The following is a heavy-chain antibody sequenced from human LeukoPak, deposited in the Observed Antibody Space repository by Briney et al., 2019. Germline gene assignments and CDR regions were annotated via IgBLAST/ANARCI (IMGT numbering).Heavy chain of an antibody. Sequence: GGSLRLSCAASGFSFSSYGMHWVRQAPGKGLEWVAVISYDGSNKYYADSVKGRFTISRDNSKNTLYLQMNSLRAEDTAVYYCAKGSLKQLRDNWFDPWGQGTLVTVSS. CDR3: AKGSLKQLRDNWFDP. V-gene: IGHV3-30*18. CDR1: GFSFSSYG. D-gene: IGHD6-13*01. CDR2: ISYDGSNK. J-gene: IGHJ5*02.